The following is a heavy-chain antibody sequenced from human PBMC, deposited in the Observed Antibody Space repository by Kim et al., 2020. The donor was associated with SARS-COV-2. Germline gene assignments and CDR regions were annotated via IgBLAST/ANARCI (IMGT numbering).Heavy chain of an antibody. V-gene: IGHV1-8*01. Sequence: QKFQGRVTMTRNTSISTAYMELSSLRSEDTAVYYCARDGSPRTSVLAFDIWGQGTMVTVSS. J-gene: IGHJ3*02. CDR3: ARDGSPRTSVLAFDI. D-gene: IGHD1-1*01.